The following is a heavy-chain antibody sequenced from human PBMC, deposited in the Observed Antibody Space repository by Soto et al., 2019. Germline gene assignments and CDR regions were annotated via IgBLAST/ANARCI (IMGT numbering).Heavy chain of an antibody. D-gene: IGHD3-3*01. Sequence: LRLSCVASGFTFSNYAMSWVRQAPGKGLEWVSVLSGSGSSTYYADSVKGRFTISRDNSKDTVFVQMNSLRVEDTAVYYCAKEMNFDFLAGYGMDVWGQGTTVSVSS. J-gene: IGHJ6*02. CDR1: GFTFSNYA. CDR3: AKEMNFDFLAGYGMDV. V-gene: IGHV3-23*01. CDR2: LSGSGSST.